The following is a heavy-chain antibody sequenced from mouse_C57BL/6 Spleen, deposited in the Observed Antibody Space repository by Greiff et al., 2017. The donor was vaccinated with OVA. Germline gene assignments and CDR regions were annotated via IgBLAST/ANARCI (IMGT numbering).Heavy chain of an antibody. J-gene: IGHJ3*01. V-gene: IGHV3-6*01. CDR3: AYYYSVAWFAY. Sequence: EVKLLESGPGLVKPSQSLSLTCSVSGYSITSGYFWNWIRQLPGNKLEWMGYISYDGSNNYNPPLNNRISITRDTSKNQCFLKLKSVTTEDTAKYYCAYYYSVAWFAYWGQGTLVTVSA. CDR1: GYSITSGYF. D-gene: IGHD2-12*01. CDR2: ISYDGSN.